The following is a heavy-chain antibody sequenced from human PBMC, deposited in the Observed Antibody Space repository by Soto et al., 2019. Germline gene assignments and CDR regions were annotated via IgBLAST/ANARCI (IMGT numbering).Heavy chain of an antibody. D-gene: IGHD6-19*01. CDR2: IYYSGST. J-gene: IGHJ4*02. Sequence: SETLSLTCTVSGGSISSYYWSWIRQHPGKGLEWIGYIYYSGSTYYNPSLKSRVTISVDTSKNQFSLKLSSVTAADTAVYYCARPARYSSPSGFGYWGQGTLVTVSS. V-gene: IGHV4-59*08. CDR3: ARPARYSSPSGFGY. CDR1: GGSISSYY.